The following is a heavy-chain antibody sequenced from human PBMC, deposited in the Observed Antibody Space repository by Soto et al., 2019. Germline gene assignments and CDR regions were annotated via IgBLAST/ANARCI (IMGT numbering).Heavy chain of an antibody. Sequence: ASVKVSCKASGYTFTGYYIHWVRQAPGQGLEWMGWINPNSGGTHFAQKFQGRVTVTSDTSINTAYMELSRLNSDDTAVYYCARNQGYCSGGRCPPAPYDYWGQGNLVTVSS. V-gene: IGHV1-2*02. CDR3: ARNQGYCSGGRCPPAPYDY. CDR2: INPNSGGT. D-gene: IGHD2-15*01. CDR1: GYTFTGYY. J-gene: IGHJ4*02.